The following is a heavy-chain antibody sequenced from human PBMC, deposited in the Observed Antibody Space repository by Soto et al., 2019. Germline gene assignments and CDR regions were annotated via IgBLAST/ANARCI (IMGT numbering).Heavy chain of an antibody. CDR2: IIPIFGTA. CDR1: GGTFSSYA. J-gene: IGHJ4*02. Sequence: QVQLVQSGAEVKKPGSSVKVSCKASGGTFSSYAISWVRQAPGQGLEWMGGIIPIFGTANYAQKFQGRVTITADESTSTAYMELSSLRSEDTAVYYCTRDGYNWNYEPRGVFDYWGQGTLVTVSS. V-gene: IGHV1-69*01. D-gene: IGHD1-7*01. CDR3: TRDGYNWNYEPRGVFDY.